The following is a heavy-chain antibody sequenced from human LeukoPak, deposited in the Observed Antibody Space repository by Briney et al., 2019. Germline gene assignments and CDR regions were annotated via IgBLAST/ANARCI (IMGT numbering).Heavy chain of an antibody. CDR2: IYYSGRT. J-gene: IGHJ5*02. CDR3: AREEIRSWFDP. Sequence: SETLSLTCTVSGGSISSYYWSWMRQPPGKGLEWIGYIYYSGRTNYNPSLKSRVIMSVDTSKNQFSLKLSSVTAADTAVYYCAREEIRSWFDPWGQGTLVTVSS. D-gene: IGHD5-24*01. CDR1: GGSISSYY. V-gene: IGHV4-59*01.